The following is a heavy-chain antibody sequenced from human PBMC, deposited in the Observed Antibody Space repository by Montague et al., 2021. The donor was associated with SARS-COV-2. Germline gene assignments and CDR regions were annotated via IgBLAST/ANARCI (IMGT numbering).Heavy chain of an antibody. CDR3: ARIRMGMAHILTAYYNHYGMDV. V-gene: IGHV2-70*01. CDR2: IDWDDDK. D-gene: IGHD3-9*01. Sequence: VKPTQTLTLTCTFSRFSLSTSGMCVSWIRQPPGNALEWLALIDWDDDKYYSTSLKTRLTISKDTSKNQVVLTMTNMEPVYTATYYCARIRMGMAHILTAYYNHYGMDVWGQGTTVTVSS. CDR1: RFSLSTSGMC. J-gene: IGHJ6*02.